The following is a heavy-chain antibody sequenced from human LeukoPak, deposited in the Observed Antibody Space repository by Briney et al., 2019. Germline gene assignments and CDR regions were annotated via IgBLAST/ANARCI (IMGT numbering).Heavy chain of an antibody. J-gene: IGHJ6*02. CDR3: AKDLAAATSDHYYGMDV. V-gene: IGHV3-30*18. Sequence: QTGGSLRLSCADSGFTFSTYGMHWVRQAPGKGLEWVAVISYDGSDKYYADSVKGRFTISRDNSKNTVYLQMNSLRAEDTAVYYCAKDLAAATSDHYYGMDVWGQGTTVTVSS. D-gene: IGHD2-15*01. CDR2: ISYDGSDK. CDR1: GFTFSTYG.